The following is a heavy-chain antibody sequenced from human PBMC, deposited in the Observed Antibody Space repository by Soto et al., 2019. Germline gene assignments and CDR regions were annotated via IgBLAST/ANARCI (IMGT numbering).Heavy chain of an antibody. CDR2: IYYSGST. CDR1: GGSVSSGSYY. V-gene: IGHV4-61*01. CDR3: ASGIWFGESNWFDP. D-gene: IGHD3-10*01. J-gene: IGHJ5*02. Sequence: SETLSLTCTVSGGSVSSGSYYWSWIRQAPGKGLEWIGYIYYSGSTNYNPSLKSRVTISVDTSKNQFSLKLSSVTAADTAVYYCASGIWFGESNWFDPWGQGTLVTVSS.